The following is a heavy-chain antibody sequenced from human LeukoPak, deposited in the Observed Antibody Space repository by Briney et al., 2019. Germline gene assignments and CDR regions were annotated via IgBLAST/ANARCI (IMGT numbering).Heavy chain of an antibody. D-gene: IGHD3-10*01. CDR2: ISAYNGNT. J-gene: IGHJ5*02. CDR1: GYTFTSYG. V-gene: IGHV1-18*01. CDR3: ARDLGNGYYGSGSYYIT. Sequence: ASVKVSCKASGYTFTSYGISWVRQAPGQGLEWMGWISAYNGNTNYAQKLQGRVTMTTDTSTSTAYMELRGLRSDDTAVYYCARDLGNGYYGSGSYYITWGQGTLVTVSS.